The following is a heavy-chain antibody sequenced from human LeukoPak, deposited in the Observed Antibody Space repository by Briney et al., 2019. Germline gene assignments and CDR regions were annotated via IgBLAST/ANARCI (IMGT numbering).Heavy chain of an antibody. D-gene: IGHD3-16*01. CDR2: INFSSSYI. V-gene: IGHV3-21*01. CDR1: GFTFSSYS. Sequence: GGSLRLSCAASGFTFSSYSMNWVRQAPGKGLEWVSCINFSSSYIYYADSVKGRFTVSRDNAKNSLYLQMNSLGAEDTAVYYCARESARGIYGLYVWGQGTTVTVSS. CDR3: ARESARGIYGLYV. J-gene: IGHJ6*02.